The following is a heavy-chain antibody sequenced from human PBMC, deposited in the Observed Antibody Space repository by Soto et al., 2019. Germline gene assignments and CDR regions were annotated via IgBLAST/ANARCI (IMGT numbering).Heavy chain of an antibody. V-gene: IGHV1-3*01. Sequence: ASVKVSCKASGYTFTSYGIHWVRQAPGQRLEWTGWINASNGNTKYSEKFQGRVTITRDTSASTAYLGLSSLRSEDTAVYYCARDPNDSSAYYHHYYYGMDVWGQGTTVTVSS. CDR3: ARDPNDSSAYYHHYYYGMDV. CDR2: INASNGNT. J-gene: IGHJ6*02. D-gene: IGHD3-22*01. CDR1: GYTFTSYG.